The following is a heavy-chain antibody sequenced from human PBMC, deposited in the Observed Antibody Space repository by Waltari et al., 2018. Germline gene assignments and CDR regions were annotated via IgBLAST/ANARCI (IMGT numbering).Heavy chain of an antibody. D-gene: IGHD3-10*01. CDR3: ARGPFGYYYYYMDV. J-gene: IGHJ6*03. V-gene: IGHV4-59*01. CDR1: GGSISSYY. CDR2: IYYSGST. Sequence: QVQLQASGPGLVKPSETLSLTCTVPGGSISSYYWSWTRQPPGKGLGWIGYIYYSGSTNYNPSLKSRVTISVDTSKNQFSLKLSSVTAADTAVYYCARGPFGYYYYYMDVWGKGTTVTVSS.